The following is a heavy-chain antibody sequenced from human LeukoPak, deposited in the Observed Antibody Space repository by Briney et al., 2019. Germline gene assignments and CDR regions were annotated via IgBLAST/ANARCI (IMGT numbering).Heavy chain of an antibody. J-gene: IGHJ4*02. Sequence: PGGSLRLSCAASGFTVSSNYMSWVRQAPGKGLEWVSVIYSGGSTYYADSVKGRFTISRDNSKNTLYLQMNSLRAEDTAVYYCARAAAGTRLTFDYWGQGTLVTVSS. CDR3: ARAAAGTRLTFDY. CDR1: GFTVSSNY. CDR2: IYSGGST. V-gene: IGHV3-53*01. D-gene: IGHD6-13*01.